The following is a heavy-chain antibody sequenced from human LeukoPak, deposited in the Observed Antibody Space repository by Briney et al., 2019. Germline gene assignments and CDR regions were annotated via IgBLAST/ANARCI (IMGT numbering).Heavy chain of an antibody. V-gene: IGHV4-31*03. CDR3: GRVNGKSGSYFLDY. D-gene: IGHD1-26*01. J-gene: IGHJ4*02. Sequence: SETLSLTCTVSGGSISSGGYYWSWIRQHPGKGLEWIGYIYYSGSTYYNPSLKSRVTISVDTSKNQFSLKLSSVTAADTAVYYCGRVNGKSGSYFLDYWGQGTLVSVSS. CDR1: GGSISSGGYY. CDR2: IYYSGST.